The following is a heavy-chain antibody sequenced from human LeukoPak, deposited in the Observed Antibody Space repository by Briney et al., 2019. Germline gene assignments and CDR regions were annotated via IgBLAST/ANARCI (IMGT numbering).Heavy chain of an antibody. J-gene: IGHJ5*02. CDR2: IWYDGSNK. D-gene: IGHD2-15*01. V-gene: IGHV3-33*01. CDR3: ARRYCSGGSCYSFHGDWFDP. Sequence: GGSLRLSCAASGFTFSSYGMHWVRQAPGKGLEWVAVIWYDGSNKYYADSVKGRFTISRDNSKNTLYLQMNSLRAEDTAVYYCARRYCSGGSCYSFHGDWFDPWGQGTLVTVSS. CDR1: GFTFSSYG.